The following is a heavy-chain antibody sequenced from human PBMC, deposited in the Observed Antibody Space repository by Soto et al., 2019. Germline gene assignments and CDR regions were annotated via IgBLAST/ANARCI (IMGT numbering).Heavy chain of an antibody. V-gene: IGHV4-39*01. CDR2: VYSIGNT. CDR3: AGQIYSSSGYYFDY. D-gene: IGHD6-6*01. CDR1: GGSISGSPSY. Sequence: QLQLQESGPGLVKPSETLSLTCTVSGGSISGSPSYWGWIRQPPGKGLEWIGSVYSIGNTYYSPSLKPRVTISVDTSKNQFSLKLTSVTAADTALYYCAGQIYSSSGYYFDYWGQGTLVTVSS. J-gene: IGHJ4*02.